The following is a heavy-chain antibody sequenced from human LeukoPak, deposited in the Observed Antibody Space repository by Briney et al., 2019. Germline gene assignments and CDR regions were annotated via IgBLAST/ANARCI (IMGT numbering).Heavy chain of an antibody. CDR1: GFTFSSYG. V-gene: IGHV3-30*02. CDR2: IRYDGSNK. D-gene: IGHD4-17*01. Sequence: PGGSLRLSCAASGFTFSSYGMHWVRQAPGKGLEWVAFIRYDGSNKYYADSVKGRFTISRDNSKNTLYLQMNSLRAEDTAVYYCAKSIEGDYAYWGQGTLVTVSS. J-gene: IGHJ4*02. CDR3: AKSIEGDYAY.